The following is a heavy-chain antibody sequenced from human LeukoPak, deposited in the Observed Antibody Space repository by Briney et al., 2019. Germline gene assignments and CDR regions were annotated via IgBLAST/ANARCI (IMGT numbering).Heavy chain of an antibody. CDR2: ISYDGSNK. V-gene: IGHV3-30*18. CDR3: AKEIWDYETYYGMDV. D-gene: IGHD3-16*01. J-gene: IGHJ6*02. CDR1: GFTFSSYG. Sequence: PGRSLRLSCAASGFTFSSYGMHWVRQAPGKGLEWVAVISYDGSNKYYADSVKGRFTISRDNSRNTLYLQMNSLRAEDTAVYYCAKEIWDYETYYGMDVWGQGTLVTVSS.